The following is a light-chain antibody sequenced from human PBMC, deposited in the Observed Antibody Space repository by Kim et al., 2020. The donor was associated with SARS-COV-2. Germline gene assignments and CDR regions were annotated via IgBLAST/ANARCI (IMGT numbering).Light chain of an antibody. V-gene: IGKV1-27*01. CDR1: KGIGSY. CDR2: AAS. J-gene: IGKJ4*01. Sequence: SVGDRVTLPGRASKGIGSYLAWYQQKPGKVPQLLIYAASGLQPVVPSRFSGRGSGTDFTLTISSLQPEDVATYYCQEYYSAPLTFGGGTKVYIK. CDR3: QEYYSAPLT.